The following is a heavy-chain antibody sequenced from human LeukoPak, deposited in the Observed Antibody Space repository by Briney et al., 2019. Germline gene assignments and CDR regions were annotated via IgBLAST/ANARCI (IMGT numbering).Heavy chain of an antibody. CDR1: GYTFTGYY. J-gene: IGHJ3*02. V-gene: IGHV1-2*06. D-gene: IGHD6-19*01. CDR3: ARLNQYSSGWDAFDI. Sequence: GASVKVSCEASGYTFTGYYMHWVRQAPGQGLEWMGRINPNSGGTNYAQKFQGRVTMTRDTSISTAYMELSGLRSDDTAVYYCARLNQYSSGWDAFDIWGQGTMVTVSS. CDR2: INPNSGGT.